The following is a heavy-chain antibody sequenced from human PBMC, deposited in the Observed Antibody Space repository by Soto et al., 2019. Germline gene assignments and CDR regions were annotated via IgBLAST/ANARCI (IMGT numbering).Heavy chain of an antibody. J-gene: IGHJ4*02. D-gene: IGHD6-13*01. Sequence: SQALSLTCALSGDSVSSNSAAWNWIRQTPSRGLEWLGRTYYRSKWYNDYAVSVKSRITINPDTSKNQFSLQLNSVTPEDTAVYYCARGKYSSSWYLSFDYWGQGTLVTVSS. CDR3: ARGKYSSSWYLSFDY. CDR2: TYYRSKWYN. V-gene: IGHV6-1*01. CDR1: GDSVSSNSAA.